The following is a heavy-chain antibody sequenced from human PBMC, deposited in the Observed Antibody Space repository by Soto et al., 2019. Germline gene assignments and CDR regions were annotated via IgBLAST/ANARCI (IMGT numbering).Heavy chain of an antibody. CDR2: ISGGGDST. CDR3: ARGIGGGYYGSASFLPHDY. D-gene: IGHD3-10*01. CDR1: GFTFSSYA. J-gene: IGHJ4*02. V-gene: IGHV3-23*01. Sequence: VQLLESGGGLVQPGGSLRLSCEASGFTFSSYAMSWVRQVPGKGLEWVSGISGGGDSTKYADSVKGRFTISRVNSKYTLYLEMSSLRAEDTAVYFCARGIGGGYYGSASFLPHDYWGQGTLVTVSS.